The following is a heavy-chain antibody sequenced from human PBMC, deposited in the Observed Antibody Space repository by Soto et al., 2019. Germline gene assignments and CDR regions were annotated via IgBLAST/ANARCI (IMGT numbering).Heavy chain of an antibody. V-gene: IGHV1-8*01. J-gene: IGHJ4*02. Sequence: QVQLVQSGAEVREPGASVKVSCKASEYSFTSLDINWVRQTAGQGLEWMGWMQPSTGRTGYAQKFQGRVTMTRDTSINTAYMELTTLTSDDTAFYYCARGVSAGVDYWGQGTLFTVSS. CDR3: ARGVSAGVDY. D-gene: IGHD1-26*01. CDR2: MQPSTGRT. CDR1: EYSFTSLD.